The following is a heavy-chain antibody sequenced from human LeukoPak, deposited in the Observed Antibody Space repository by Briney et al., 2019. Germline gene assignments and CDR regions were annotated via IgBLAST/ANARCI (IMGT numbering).Heavy chain of an antibody. D-gene: IGHD2-2*01. J-gene: IGHJ5*02. CDR3: ARELVVVVPAAMMFDP. CDR1: GYTFTSYA. CDR2: INAGNGNT. Sequence: ASVKVSCKASGYTFTSYAMHWVRQAPGQRLEWMRWINAGNGNTKYSQKFQGRVTITRDTSASTAYMELSSLRSEDTAVYYCARELVVVVPAAMMFDPWGQGTLVTVSS. V-gene: IGHV1-3*01.